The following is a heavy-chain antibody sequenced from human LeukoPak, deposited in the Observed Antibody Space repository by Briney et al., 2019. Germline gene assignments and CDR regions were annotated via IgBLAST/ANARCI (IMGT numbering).Heavy chain of an antibody. CDR3: ARRLTQYDCFDP. J-gene: IGHJ5*02. CDR2: TYYRSTWYN. D-gene: IGHD2-2*01. CDR1: GDSVSSNSVT. Sequence: SQTLSLTCANSGDSVSSNSVTWNWIRQSPSRGLEWLGRTYYRSTWYNDYAVSVRGRITVNPGTSKNQFSLHLNSVTPEDTAVYYCARRLTQYDCFDPWGQGILVTVSS. V-gene: IGHV6-1*01.